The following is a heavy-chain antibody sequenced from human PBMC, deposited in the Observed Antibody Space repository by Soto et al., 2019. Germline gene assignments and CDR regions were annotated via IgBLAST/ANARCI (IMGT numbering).Heavy chain of an antibody. J-gene: IGHJ4*02. CDR2: IYYSGST. CDR3: ASRHSSPDFDY. Sequence: QVQLQESGPGLVKPSQTLSLTCTVSGGSISSGDYYWSWIRQPPGKGLEWIGNIYYSGSTYYNPSLQSRVTISCDTSKPQFSLKLSSVTAADMAVYSWASRHSSPDFDYWGQGTLVTVSS. CDR1: GGSISSGDYY. D-gene: IGHD6-13*01. V-gene: IGHV4-30-4*01.